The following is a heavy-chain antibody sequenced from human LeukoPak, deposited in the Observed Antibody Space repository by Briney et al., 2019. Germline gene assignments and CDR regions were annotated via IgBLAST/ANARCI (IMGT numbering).Heavy chain of an antibody. CDR1: GFTFSSYA. CDR3: ASRGHVLGYFDY. V-gene: IGHV3-23*01. Sequence: GGSLRLSCAASGFTFSSYAMSWVRQAPGKGLEWVSTITSGDNTYYADSVKGRFIISRDNSKNTLYLQMNSLRAEDTAVYHCASRGHVLGYFDYWGQGTLVTVSS. D-gene: IGHD2-8*02. CDR2: ITSGDNT. J-gene: IGHJ4*02.